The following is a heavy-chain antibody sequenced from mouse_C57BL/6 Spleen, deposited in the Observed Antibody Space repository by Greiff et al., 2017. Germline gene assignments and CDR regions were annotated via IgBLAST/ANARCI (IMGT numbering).Heavy chain of an antibody. J-gene: IGHJ1*03. CDR3: ARRLGTVVAKDWYFDV. Sequence: QVQLQQPGTELVKPGASVKLSCKASGYTFTSYWMHWVKQRPGQGLEWIGNINPSNGGTNYNEKFKSKATLTVDKSSSTAYMQLSSLTSEDSAVYYCARRLGTVVAKDWYFDVWGTGTTVTVSS. D-gene: IGHD1-1*01. V-gene: IGHV1-53*01. CDR2: INPSNGGT. CDR1: GYTFTSYW.